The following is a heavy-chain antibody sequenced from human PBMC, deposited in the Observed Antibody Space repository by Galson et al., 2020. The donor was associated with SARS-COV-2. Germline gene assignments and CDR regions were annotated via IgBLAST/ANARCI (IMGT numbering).Heavy chain of an antibody. J-gene: IGHJ4*02. CDR1: GFTFSTYG. V-gene: IGHV3-48*04. CDR2: IGSSSNTI. Sequence: GGSLRLSCAASGFTFSTYGMNWVRQAPGKGLEWVSYIGSSSNTIYYADSVKGRFTVSRDNAKNSLNLQMNSLRAEDTAVYYCARGGGTSFASFDYWGQGTLVTVSS. CDR3: ARGGGTSFASFDY. D-gene: IGHD2-15*01.